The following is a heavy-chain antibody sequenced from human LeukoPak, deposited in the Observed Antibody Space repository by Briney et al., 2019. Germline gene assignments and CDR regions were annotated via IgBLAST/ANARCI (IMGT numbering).Heavy chain of an antibody. V-gene: IGHV3-23*01. CDR1: GFTFSSYG. D-gene: IGHD6-13*01. CDR3: AKVGSSNWYYFDF. J-gene: IGHJ4*02. CDR2: ISVSGGST. Sequence: GGSLRLSCAASGFTFSSYGMGWVRQAPGKGLKWVSGISVSGGSTYYADPVKGRFTISRDNSENKLYLQMNSLRAEDTAIYYCAKVGSSNWYYFDFWGPGTLVTVSS.